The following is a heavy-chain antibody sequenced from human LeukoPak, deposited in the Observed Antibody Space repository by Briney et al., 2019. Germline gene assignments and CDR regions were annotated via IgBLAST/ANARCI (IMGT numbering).Heavy chain of an antibody. CDR1: GFTFDNYA. CDR3: ARKGLGGELGGFDS. V-gene: IGHV3-9*01. D-gene: IGHD1-7*01. J-gene: IGHJ4*02. CDR2: LSWNSGSI. Sequence: PGGSLRLSCAASGFTFDNYAMHWVRQAPGKGLEWVSGLSWNSGSIGYADPVKGRFTISRDNAKYSLYLQMNSLRAEDTALYYCARKGLGGELGGFDSWGQGTLVTVSS.